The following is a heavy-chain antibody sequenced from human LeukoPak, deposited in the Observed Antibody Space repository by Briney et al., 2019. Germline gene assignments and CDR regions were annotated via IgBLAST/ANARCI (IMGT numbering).Heavy chain of an antibody. V-gene: IGHV4-59*01. CDR1: GGSISSYY. CDR2: IYYSGST. Sequence: SETLSLTCTVAGGSISSYYWSWVRQPPGKGLEWRGYIYYSGSTNYTPSLKSRVTISVDTSKTQFSLKLSSVTAADTAVYYCARSPGFWGSYIPFDYWGQGTLVTVSS. CDR3: ARSPGFWGSYIPFDY. D-gene: IGHD3-16*01. J-gene: IGHJ4*02.